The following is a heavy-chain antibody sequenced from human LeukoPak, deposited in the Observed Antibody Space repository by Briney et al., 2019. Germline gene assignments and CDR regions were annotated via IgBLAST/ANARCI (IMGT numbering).Heavy chain of an antibody. Sequence: SETLSLTCTVSGGSISSYYWGWIRQPPGKGLEWIGSIYYSGSTYYNPSLKSRVTISVDTSKNQFSLKLSSVTAADTAVYYCARLITGTWDYWGQGTLVTVSS. CDR2: IYYSGST. J-gene: IGHJ4*02. D-gene: IGHD1-7*01. V-gene: IGHV4-39*01. CDR1: GGSISSYY. CDR3: ARLITGTWDY.